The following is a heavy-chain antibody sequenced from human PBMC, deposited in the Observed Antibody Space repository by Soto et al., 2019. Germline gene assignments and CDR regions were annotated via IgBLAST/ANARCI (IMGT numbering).Heavy chain of an antibody. CDR2: IFYSGTT. J-gene: IGHJ6*02. CDR3: ARHYYDSSGYTAPYYHGMDV. Sequence: LSLTCTVSGGSISSSGYYWGWIRQSPGKGLEWIGTIFYSGTTYYNPSLESRITISQDTSNNQFSLKLTSVTAADTAVYYCARHYYDSSGYTAPYYHGMDVWGQGTTVTVSS. V-gene: IGHV4-39*01. CDR1: GGSISSSGYY. D-gene: IGHD3-22*01.